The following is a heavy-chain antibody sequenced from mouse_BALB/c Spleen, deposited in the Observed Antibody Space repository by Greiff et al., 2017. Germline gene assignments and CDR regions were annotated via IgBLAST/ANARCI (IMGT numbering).Heavy chain of an antibody. D-gene: IGHD1-1*01. CDR3: AYYGSFWYFDV. J-gene: IGHJ1*01. CDR2: INPYNDGT. V-gene: IGHV1-14*01. CDR1: GYTFTSYV. Sequence: EVQLQQSGPELVKPGASVKMSCKASGYTFTSYVMHWVKQKPGQGLEWIGYINPYNDGTKYNEKFKGKATLTSDKSSSTAYMELSSLTSEDSAVYYCAYYGSFWYFDVWGAGTTVTVSS.